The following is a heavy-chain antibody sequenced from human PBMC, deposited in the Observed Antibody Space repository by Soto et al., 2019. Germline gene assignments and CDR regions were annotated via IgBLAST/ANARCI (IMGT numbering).Heavy chain of an antibody. D-gene: IGHD4-4*01. CDR1: GYTFTSYY. Sequence: ASVKVSCKASGYTFTSYYMHWVRQAPGQGLEWMGIINPSGGSTSYTQKFQGRVTMTRDTSTSTVYMELSSLRSEDTAVYYCARGGSVRPYYYYGMDVWGQGTTVTVSS. CDR3: ARGGSVRPYYYYGMDV. V-gene: IGHV1-46*01. CDR2: INPSGGST. J-gene: IGHJ6*02.